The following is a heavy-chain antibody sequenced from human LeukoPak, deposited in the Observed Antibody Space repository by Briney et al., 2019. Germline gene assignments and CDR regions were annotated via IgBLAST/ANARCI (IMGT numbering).Heavy chain of an antibody. CDR2: INWSSDRI. CDR1: GFTFDDYA. Sequence: GGSLRLSCAASGFTFDDYAMHWVRQAPGKGLEWVSGINWSSDRIGYADSVKGRFTISRDNAKNSLYLQMNSLRAEDTAVYYCARDSGSGWFDYWGQGTLVTVSS. CDR3: ARDSGSGWFDY. V-gene: IGHV3-9*01. J-gene: IGHJ4*02. D-gene: IGHD6-19*01.